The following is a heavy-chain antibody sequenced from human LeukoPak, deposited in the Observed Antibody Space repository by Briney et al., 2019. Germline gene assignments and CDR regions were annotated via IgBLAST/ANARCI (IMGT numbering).Heavy chain of an antibody. CDR3: ARDLEASGSGEGAFDI. J-gene: IGHJ3*02. V-gene: IGHV3-53*01. CDR1: GFTVSSNY. Sequence: GGSLRLSCAASGFTVSSNYMSWVRQAPGKGLEWVSVIYSGGSTYYADSVKGRFTISRDNSKNTLYLQMNSLRVEDTAVYYCARDLEASGSGEGAFDIWGQGTMVTVSS. D-gene: IGHD3-10*01. CDR2: IYSGGST.